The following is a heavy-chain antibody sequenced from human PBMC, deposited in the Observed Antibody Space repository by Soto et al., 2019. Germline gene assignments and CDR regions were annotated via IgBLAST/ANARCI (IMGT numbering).Heavy chain of an antibody. CDR2: FDPRDGET. V-gene: IGHV1-24*01. Sequence: ASVKVSCKVSGYTLTELSMHWVRPAPGKGLEWMGGFDPRDGETSYAQKFQGRVTTTRDTSTSTVYMELSSLRSEDTAVYYCARVRYSSSWRGIDYWGQGTLVTVSS. D-gene: IGHD6-13*01. CDR3: ARVRYSSSWRGIDY. CDR1: GYTLTELS. J-gene: IGHJ4*02.